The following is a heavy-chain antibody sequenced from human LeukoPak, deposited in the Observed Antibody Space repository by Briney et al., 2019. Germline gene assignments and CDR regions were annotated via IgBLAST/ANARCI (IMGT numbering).Heavy chain of an antibody. CDR1: GGSFSGYY. V-gene: IGHV4-34*01. CDR2: INHSGST. Sequence: PSETLSLTCAVYGGSFSGYYWSWIRQPPGKGLEWIGEINHSGSTNYNPSLKSRVTIPVDTSRNQFSLKLSSVTAADTAVYYCAREDTGPSDYWGQGTLVTVSS. D-gene: IGHD2-15*01. J-gene: IGHJ4*02. CDR3: AREDTGPSDY.